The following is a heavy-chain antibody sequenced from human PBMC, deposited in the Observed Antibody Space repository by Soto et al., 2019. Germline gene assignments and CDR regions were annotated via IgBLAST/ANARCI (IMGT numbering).Heavy chain of an antibody. D-gene: IGHD1-26*01. J-gene: IGHJ4*02. CDR3: AGQVGYYY. CDR2: ISYDGSNK. CDR1: GFTFSSYA. V-gene: IGHV3-30-3*01. Sequence: AGSLRLSCAASGFTFSSYAMHWVRQAPGKGLEWVAVISYDGSNKYYADSVKGRFTISRDNSKNTLYLQMNSLRAEDTAVYYCAGQVGYYYWGQGTLVTVSS.